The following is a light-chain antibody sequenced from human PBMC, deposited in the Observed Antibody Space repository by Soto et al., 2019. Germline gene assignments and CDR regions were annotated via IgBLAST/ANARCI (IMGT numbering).Light chain of an antibody. J-gene: IGKJ1*01. CDR2: AVS. V-gene: IGKV3-20*01. Sequence: EIVMTQSPGTLSLSPGESAALSCRASQTISIKYLAWYQQKPGHAPLLLFYAVSSRAAGIPDRFSGSGSGTDFALTIARLEPEDFAVYYCQQHSDSPWTFGQGTRVEI. CDR1: QTISIKY. CDR3: QQHSDSPWT.